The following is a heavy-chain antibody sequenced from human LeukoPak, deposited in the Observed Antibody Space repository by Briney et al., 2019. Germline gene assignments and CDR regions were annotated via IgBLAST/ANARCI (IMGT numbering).Heavy chain of an antibody. CDR3: AKDNTMIRGIIYYGMDV. CDR2: ITGSGGRT. Sequence: GGSLRPSCAASGFTYSSYDMNWVRQAPGKGLEWVSTITGSGGRTYYADSVTGRFTISRDNSKSALYLLMNSLRAEDTAVYYCAKDNTMIRGIIYYGMDVWGQGTTVTVSS. D-gene: IGHD3-10*01. V-gene: IGHV3-23*01. J-gene: IGHJ6*02. CDR1: GFTYSSYD.